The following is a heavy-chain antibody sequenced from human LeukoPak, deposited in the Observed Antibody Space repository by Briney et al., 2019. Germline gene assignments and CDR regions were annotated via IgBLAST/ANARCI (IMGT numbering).Heavy chain of an antibody. CDR2: INYSGNR. Sequence: SETLSLTCTVSGGSISGSHYYWAWIRQPPGKGLEWIGMINYSGNRYYNPSLWSRVTISVDTSTNQFSLNLDSVTAADTAVYYCARGYDYWGQGTLVAVSS. D-gene: IGHD3-22*01. CDR3: ARGYDY. V-gene: IGHV4-39*01. J-gene: IGHJ4*02. CDR1: GGSISGSHYY.